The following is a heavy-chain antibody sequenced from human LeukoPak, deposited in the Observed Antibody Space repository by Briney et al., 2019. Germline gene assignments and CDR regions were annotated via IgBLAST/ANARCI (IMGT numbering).Heavy chain of an antibody. V-gene: IGHV4-34*01. CDR2: INHSGST. Sequence: PSEILSLTCSIDGGSLSNDYWTWIRQPPGKGLEWIGEINHSGSTNYNPSPKSRVTISGDTSKKQVSLKLRSVTAADTAVYYCARLTIIEYAFDIWGQGTMVTVSS. CDR3: ARLTIIEYAFDI. CDR1: GGSLSNDY. J-gene: IGHJ3*02. D-gene: IGHD3-22*01.